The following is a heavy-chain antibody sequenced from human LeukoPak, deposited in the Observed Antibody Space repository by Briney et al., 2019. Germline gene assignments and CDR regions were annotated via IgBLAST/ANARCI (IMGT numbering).Heavy chain of an antibody. CDR1: GGSISGYY. CDR2: ISYIGST. Sequence: PSETLSLTCTVSGGSISGYYWSWIRQPPGKELEWIGYISYIGSTNYNPSLKRRVTISVDTSKNQFSLKLTSVTAADTAVYYCASHPTVVTARDAFDIWGQGTMVTVSS. CDR3: ASHPTVVTARDAFDI. V-gene: IGHV4-59*08. J-gene: IGHJ3*02. D-gene: IGHD4-23*01.